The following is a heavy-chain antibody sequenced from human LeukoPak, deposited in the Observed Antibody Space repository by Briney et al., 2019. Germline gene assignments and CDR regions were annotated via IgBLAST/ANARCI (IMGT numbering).Heavy chain of an antibody. V-gene: IGHV3-48*03. CDR2: TSSSGNTI. D-gene: IGHD2-2*02. J-gene: IGHJ5*02. Sequence: GGSLRLSCAASGFTFSSYEMTWVRQAPGKGLEWVSYTSSSGNTIYYADSVKGRFTISRDNARNSLYLQMNSLRAEDTAVYYCAREAIRWFDPWGQGTLVTVSS. CDR1: GFTFSSYE. CDR3: AREAIRWFDP.